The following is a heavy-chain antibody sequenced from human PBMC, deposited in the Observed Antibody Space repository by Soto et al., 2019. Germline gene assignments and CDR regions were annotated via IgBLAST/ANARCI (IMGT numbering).Heavy chain of an antibody. CDR2: ISSSSSYI. CDR3: ARGAGTTIDAFDI. D-gene: IGHD1-1*01. J-gene: IGHJ3*02. CDR1: GFTFSSYS. V-gene: IGHV3-21*01. Sequence: PGGSLRLSCAASGFTFSSYSMNWVRQAPGKGLEWVSSISSSSSYIYYADSVKGRFTISRDNAKNSLYLQMNSLRAEDTAVYYCARGAGTTIDAFDIWGQGTMVTVSS.